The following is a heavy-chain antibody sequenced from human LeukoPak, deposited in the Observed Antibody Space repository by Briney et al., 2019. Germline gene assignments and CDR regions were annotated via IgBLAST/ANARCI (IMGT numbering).Heavy chain of an antibody. V-gene: IGHV5-51*01. D-gene: IGHD2-2*01. CDR3: ARQPGMTAKSWYFDL. Sequence: GESLKISCECSGYTFTKYWIGRVRQLPGKGLECMGIIHPGDSHTWYSPSFQGQVTISADKSISMAYLQWSSLKASDTAMYFCARQPGMTAKSWYFDLWGRGALVTVSS. CDR1: GYTFTKYW. CDR2: IHPGDSHT. J-gene: IGHJ2*01.